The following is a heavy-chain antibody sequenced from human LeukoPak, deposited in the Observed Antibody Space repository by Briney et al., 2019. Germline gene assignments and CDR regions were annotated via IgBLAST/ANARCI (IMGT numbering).Heavy chain of an antibody. J-gene: IGHJ4*02. Sequence: GASVKVSCKASGYTFTNYAVNWVRQAPGQRLEWMGWINAGNGNTKYSQEFQGRVTIIRDTSANTVYMELSSLRSEDMAVYYCVRGIWSSHSVGYYFDFWGQGTLVTVSS. CDR3: VRGIWSSHSVGYYFDF. CDR1: GYTFTNYA. CDR2: INAGNGNT. V-gene: IGHV1-3*03. D-gene: IGHD5/OR15-5a*01.